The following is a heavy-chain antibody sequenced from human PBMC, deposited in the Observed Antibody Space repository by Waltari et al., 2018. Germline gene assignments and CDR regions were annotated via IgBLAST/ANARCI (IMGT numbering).Heavy chain of an antibody. CDR2: INHSGST. CDR3: ASGYGDYSFLLRY. CDR1: GGSFSGYY. Sequence: QVQLQQWGAGLLKPSETLSLTCAVYGGSFSGYYWSWIRQPPGKGLEWIGEINHSGSTNYNPSRKSRVTISLDTSKNQFSLKLSSVTAADTAVYYCASGYGDYSFLLRYWGQGTLVTVSS. J-gene: IGHJ4*02. V-gene: IGHV4-34*01. D-gene: IGHD4-17*01.